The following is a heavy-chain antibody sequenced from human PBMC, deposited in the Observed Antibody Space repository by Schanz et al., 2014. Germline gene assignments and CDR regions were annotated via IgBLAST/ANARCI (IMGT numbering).Heavy chain of an antibody. CDR3: YGMDV. V-gene: IGHV4-59*01. CDR2: IYYSGST. CDR1: GGSISSFY. J-gene: IGHJ6*02. Sequence: QVQLQESGPGLVKPSETLSLTCTVSGGSISSFYWSWIRQPPGKGLEWIANIYYSGSTNYNPSLKSRVTISADTSKNQFSLKMRSVTAADTAVYYCYGMDVWGQGTTVTVSS.